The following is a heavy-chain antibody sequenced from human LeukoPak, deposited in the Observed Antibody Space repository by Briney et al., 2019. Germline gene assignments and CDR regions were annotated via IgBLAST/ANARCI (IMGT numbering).Heavy chain of an antibody. CDR1: GFTFSSYA. V-gene: IGHV3-30-3*01. J-gene: IGHJ4*02. Sequence: GRSLRLSCAASGFTFSSYAMHWVRQAPGKGLEWVAVISYDGSNKYYADSVKGRFTISRDNSKNTLYLQMNSLRAEDTAVYYCARDPYGYCSSTSCYTSGSPGPGSYFDYWGQGTLVTVSS. D-gene: IGHD2-2*02. CDR3: ARDPYGYCSSTSCYTSGSPGPGSYFDY. CDR2: ISYDGSNK.